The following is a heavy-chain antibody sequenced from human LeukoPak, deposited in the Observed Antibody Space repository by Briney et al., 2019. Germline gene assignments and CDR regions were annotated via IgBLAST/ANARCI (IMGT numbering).Heavy chain of an antibody. CDR2: ADGDGTGT. Sequence: PGGSLRLSCAASGFTFSSYAMSWVRQAPGKGLVWVSRADGDGTGTSYADSVKGRFTISRDNAKNTLSLQMNSLRVEDTAVYYCTTTFEFWGQGVLVTVSS. V-gene: IGHV3-74*01. CDR3: TTTFEF. J-gene: IGHJ4*02. CDR1: GFTFSSYA.